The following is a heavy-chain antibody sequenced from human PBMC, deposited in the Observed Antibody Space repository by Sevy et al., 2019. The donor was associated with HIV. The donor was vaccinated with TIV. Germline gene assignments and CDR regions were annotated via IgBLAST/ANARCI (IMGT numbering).Heavy chain of an antibody. CDR1: GFTLSSYW. V-gene: IGHV3-74*01. Sequence: GGSLRLSCPASGFTLSSYWMHWVRQAPGKGLVWVSRINSDGSSTSYADSVKGRFTISRDNAKNTLYLQMNSLRAEDTAVYYCARALYSSGPLLGYWGQGTLVTVSS. CDR3: ARALYSSGPLLGY. J-gene: IGHJ4*02. CDR2: INSDGSST. D-gene: IGHD6-19*01.